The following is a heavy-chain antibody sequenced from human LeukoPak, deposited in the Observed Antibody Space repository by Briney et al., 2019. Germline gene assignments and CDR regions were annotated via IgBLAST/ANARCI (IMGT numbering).Heavy chain of an antibody. V-gene: IGHV1-46*01. D-gene: IGHD3-22*01. CDR1: GYTFTSYY. CDR2: INPSGGST. Sequence: ASVKVSCKASGYTFTSYYMHWVRQAPGQGLEWMGIINPSGGSTSYAQKFQGRVTMTRDMSTSTVYMELSSLRSEDTAVYYCASHHDSRALYEAFDIWGQGTMVTVSS. CDR3: ASHHDSRALYEAFDI. J-gene: IGHJ3*02.